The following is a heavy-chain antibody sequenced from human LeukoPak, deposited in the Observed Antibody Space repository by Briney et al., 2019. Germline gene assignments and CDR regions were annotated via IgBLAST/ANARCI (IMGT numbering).Heavy chain of an antibody. Sequence: ASVKVSCKASGYDFTAYTQNWVRQAPGQGLEWMGWINTRTANPTYAQGFVGRFVFSVDTSVNTAYLQISSLKAEDTAVYYCVRVGVLTTVFDYWGQGTLVAVSS. V-gene: IGHV7-4-1*02. CDR3: VRVGVLTTVFDY. J-gene: IGHJ4*02. D-gene: IGHD4/OR15-4a*01. CDR2: INTRTANP. CDR1: GYDFTAYT.